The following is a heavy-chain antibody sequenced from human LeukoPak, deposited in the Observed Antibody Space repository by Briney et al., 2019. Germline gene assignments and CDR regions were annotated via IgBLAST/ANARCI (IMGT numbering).Heavy chain of an antibody. CDR2: ISGSGGST. CDR1: GFTFSIYA. CDR3: AKDDTYNYDSIDAFDI. J-gene: IGHJ3*02. V-gene: IGHV3-23*01. Sequence: GGSLRLSCATSGFTFSIYAMTWVRQAPGKGLEWVSAISGSGGSTYYADSVKGRFTISRDNSKNTLYLQMNSLRAEDTAVYYCAKDDTYNYDSIDAFDIWGQGTMVTVSS. D-gene: IGHD3-22*01.